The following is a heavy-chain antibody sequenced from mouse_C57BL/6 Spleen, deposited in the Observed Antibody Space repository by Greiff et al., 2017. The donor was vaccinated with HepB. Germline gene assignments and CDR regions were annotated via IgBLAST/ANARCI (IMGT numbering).Heavy chain of an antibody. J-gene: IGHJ4*01. CDR1: GYTFTSYT. CDR2: INPSSGHT. V-gene: IGHV1-4*01. CDR3: ARSATVVATGAMDY. D-gene: IGHD1-1*01. Sequence: VQLQQSGAELARSGASVKMSCKASGYTFTSYTMHWVKQRPGQGLEWIGYINPSSGHTKYNQKLKDKATLTADKSSSTAYLQLSSLMSEDSAVYYCARSATVVATGAMDYWGQGTSVTVSS.